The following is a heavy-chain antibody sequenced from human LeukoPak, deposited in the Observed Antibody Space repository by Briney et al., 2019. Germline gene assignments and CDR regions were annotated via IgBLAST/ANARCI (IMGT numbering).Heavy chain of an antibody. CDR3: ARVPLALDIVVVPAAVDY. CDR2: INPNSGGT. D-gene: IGHD2-2*01. CDR1: GYTFTGHY. V-gene: IGHV1-2*02. J-gene: IGHJ4*02. Sequence: ASVKVSCKASGYTFTGHYIHWVRQAPGQGLEWMGWINPNSGGTNYAQKFQGRVTMTRDTSISTAYMELSRLRSDDTAVYYCARVPLALDIVVVPAAVDYWGQGTLVTVSS.